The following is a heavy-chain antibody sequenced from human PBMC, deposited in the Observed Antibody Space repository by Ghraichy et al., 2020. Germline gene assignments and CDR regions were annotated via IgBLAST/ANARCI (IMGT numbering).Heavy chain of an antibody. CDR2: INHSGST. V-gene: IGHV4-34*01. CDR1: GGSFSGYY. J-gene: IGHJ2*01. Sequence: SETLSLTCAVYGGSFSGYYWSWIRQPPGKGLEWIGEINHSGSTNYNPSLKSRVTISVDTSKNQFSLKLSSVTAADTAVYYCARGRYSNYKWYFDLWGRGTLVTVSS. CDR3: ARGRYSNYKWYFDL. D-gene: IGHD4-11*01.